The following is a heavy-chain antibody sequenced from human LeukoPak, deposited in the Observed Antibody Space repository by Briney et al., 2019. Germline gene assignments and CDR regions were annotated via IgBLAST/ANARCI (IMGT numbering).Heavy chain of an antibody. CDR2: ISSSSSYI. CDR3: AKCSTSAYTTGWCNWIDP. CDR1: GFTFSSYS. Sequence: PRGSLRLSCAASGFTFSSYSMNWVRQAPGKGLEWVSSISSSSSYIYYADSVKGRFTISRDNAKNSLYLQMNSLRADDTAVYYCAKCSTSAYTTGWCNWIDPWGQGTLVTVSS. J-gene: IGHJ5*02. V-gene: IGHV3-21*04. D-gene: IGHD6-19*01.